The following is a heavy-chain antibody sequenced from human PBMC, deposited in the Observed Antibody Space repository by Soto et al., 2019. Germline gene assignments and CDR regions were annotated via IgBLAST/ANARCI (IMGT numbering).Heavy chain of an antibody. CDR3: ARDRGGYCSSTSCFFWFDP. D-gene: IGHD2-2*01. CDR1: GCSISSGDYY. Sequence: TLSLTCTVSGCSISSGDYYWSWIRQHPGKGLEWIGYIYYSGSTYYNPSLKSRVTISVDTSKNQFSLKLSSVTAADTAVYYCARDRGGYCSSTSCFFWFDPWGQGTLVTVYS. V-gene: IGHV4-31*03. J-gene: IGHJ5*02. CDR2: IYYSGST.